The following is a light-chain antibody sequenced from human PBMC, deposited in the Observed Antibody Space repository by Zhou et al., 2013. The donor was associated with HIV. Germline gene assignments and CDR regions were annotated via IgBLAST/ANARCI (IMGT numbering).Light chain of an antibody. CDR3: QQYNSYPCS. V-gene: IGKV1-27*01. Sequence: DIQMTQSPSSLSASVGDRVTITCRATSLGISNYLAWYQQKPGQGPNLLIYGASTLYPGVPSRFSGSGSGTDFTLIISNLQPDDFATYYCQQYNSYPCSFGQGTKLEIK. CDR2: GAS. CDR1: LGISNY. J-gene: IGKJ2*04.